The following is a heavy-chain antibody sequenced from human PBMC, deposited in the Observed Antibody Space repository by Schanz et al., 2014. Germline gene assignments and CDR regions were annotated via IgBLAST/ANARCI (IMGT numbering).Heavy chain of an antibody. D-gene: IGHD3-3*01. J-gene: IGHJ4*02. Sequence: VQLVESGGGLVQPGGSLRLSCAASGFTFSTSTMHWVRQAPGKGLEWVAFINSDGTKRFYADSVKSRFTISRDNSRNTLYLQMNSLRAEDTAVYYCVRDSFFAFDYWGQGTLVTVSS. CDR1: GFTFSTST. CDR3: VRDSFFAFDY. CDR2: INSDGTKR. V-gene: IGHV3-30*04.